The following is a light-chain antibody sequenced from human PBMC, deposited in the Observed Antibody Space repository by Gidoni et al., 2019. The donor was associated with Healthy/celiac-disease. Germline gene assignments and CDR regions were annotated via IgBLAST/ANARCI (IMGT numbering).Light chain of an antibody. Sequence: DIQLTPSPSTLSASVGDRVTITCRASQSISSWLAWYQQKPGKAPKLLISTASSLESGVPSRFSGSGSGTEFTLTISSLQPDDFATYYCQQYNSYPWTFGQGTKVEIK. CDR3: QQYNSYPWT. J-gene: IGKJ1*01. V-gene: IGKV1-5*03. CDR1: QSISSW. CDR2: TAS.